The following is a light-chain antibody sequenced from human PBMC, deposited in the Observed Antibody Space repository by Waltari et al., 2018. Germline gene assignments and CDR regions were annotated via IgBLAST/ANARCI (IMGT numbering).Light chain of an antibody. J-gene: IGLJ3*02. CDR3: SSYRSRNTPVL. V-gene: IGLV2-14*01. CDR1: SSDIGAYNY. Sequence: QSALTQPASVSGSPGQSITISCTGTSSDIGAYNYVSWYQQHPGKAPKLMISEVTNRPPGVPGGFAGSKSGNTASLRISGLQAEDEADYYCSSYRSRNTPVLFGGGTTLTVV. CDR2: EVT.